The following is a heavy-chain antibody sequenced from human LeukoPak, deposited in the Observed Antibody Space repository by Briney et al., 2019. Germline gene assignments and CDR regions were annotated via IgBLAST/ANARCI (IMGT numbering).Heavy chain of an antibody. D-gene: IGHD2-15*01. V-gene: IGHV3-21*01. CDR2: ISSSSSYI. CDR1: GFTFSSYS. Sequence: GGSPRLSCAASGFTFSSYSMNWVRQAPGKGLEWVSSISSSSSYIYYADSVKGRFTISRDNAKNSLYLQMNSLRAEDTAVYYCAKPMDATPIDYYYYYMDVWGKGTTVTVSS. J-gene: IGHJ6*03. CDR3: AKPMDATPIDYYYYYMDV.